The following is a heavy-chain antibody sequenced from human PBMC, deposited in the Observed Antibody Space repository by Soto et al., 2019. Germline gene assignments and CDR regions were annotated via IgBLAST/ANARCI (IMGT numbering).Heavy chain of an antibody. J-gene: IGHJ6*02. CDR2: IHHSGAT. CDR1: GDSITGDNW. CDR3: ATQGFYRMGV. V-gene: IGHV4-4*02. Sequence: PSETLSLTCAVSGDSITGDNWWSWVRQPPGKGLEWIGEIHHSGATNYNPSLKSRVTISVEKSKNQFSLKLNSVTAAFTAMFYCATQGFYRMGVWGRGTTVTVSS.